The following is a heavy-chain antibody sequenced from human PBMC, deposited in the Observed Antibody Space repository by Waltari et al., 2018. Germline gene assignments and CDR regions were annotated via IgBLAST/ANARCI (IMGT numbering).Heavy chain of an antibody. V-gene: IGHV3-7*01. Sequence: EVQLVESGGGLVQPGGSLRLSCAASGFPFSSHWMNWVRQAPGKGLEWVALINQDGSGTYYVNSLKGRFTISRDNAKNSLNLQMNSRRVEDTAIYYCARDRGWGWLDPWGQGTLVTVSS. CDR3: ARDRGWGWLDP. J-gene: IGHJ5*02. CDR1: GFPFSSHW. CDR2: INQDGSGT. D-gene: IGHD3-10*01.